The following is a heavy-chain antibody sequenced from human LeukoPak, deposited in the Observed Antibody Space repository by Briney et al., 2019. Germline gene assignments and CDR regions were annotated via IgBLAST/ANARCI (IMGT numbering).Heavy chain of an antibody. CDR3: ARDLVKYCSGGSCPKDY. V-gene: IGHV3-23*01. Sequence: GGSLRLSCAASGFTFSTYAMTWVRQAPGKGLEWVSGISGSGGRTYYADSVKGRFTISRDNAKNSLYLQMNSLRAEDTAVYYCARDLVKYCSGGSCPKDYWGQGTLVTVSS. CDR1: GFTFSTYA. CDR2: ISGSGGRT. J-gene: IGHJ4*02. D-gene: IGHD2-15*01.